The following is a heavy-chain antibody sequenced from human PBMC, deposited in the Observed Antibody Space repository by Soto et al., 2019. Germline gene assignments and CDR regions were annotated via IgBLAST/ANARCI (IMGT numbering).Heavy chain of an antibody. Sequence: HVHLVESGGAVVQPGRSLRLSCAASGFTFSSYDMHWVRQTPGKGLEWVAVMSYDGSNKYYADSVKGRFTISRDNSKNTLYLQMNSLRSEDTAVYYCATKIVAATSDYWGQGTLVTVS. V-gene: IGHV3-30*03. CDR1: GFTFSSYD. D-gene: IGHD2-15*01. J-gene: IGHJ4*02. CDR2: MSYDGSNK. CDR3: ATKIVAATSDY.